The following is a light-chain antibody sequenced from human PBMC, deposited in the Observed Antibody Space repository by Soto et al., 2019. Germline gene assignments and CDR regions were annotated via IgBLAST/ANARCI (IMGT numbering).Light chain of an antibody. Sequence: QPVLTQPASVSGSPGQSITISCTGTSSDVGGHNYVSWYQQHPGRAPKLMIYEVSNRPSGVSNRFSGSKSGNTASLTMSGLQPEDEADYYCSSYTSSSTYVFGTGTKVTVL. V-gene: IGLV2-14*01. J-gene: IGLJ1*01. CDR3: SSYTSSSTYV. CDR2: EVS. CDR1: SSDVGGHNY.